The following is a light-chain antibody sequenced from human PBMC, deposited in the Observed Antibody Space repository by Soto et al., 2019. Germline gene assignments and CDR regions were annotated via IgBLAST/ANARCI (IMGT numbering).Light chain of an antibody. Sequence: QSALTQPASVSGSPGQSITISCTGTSSDVGGHNYVSWDQQHPGTAPKLMIYEVTNRPSGVSTRFSGSKSGNTASLTISGLQAEDEADYYCSSYTSSSTLDEGFGGGTKLTVL. CDR2: EVT. V-gene: IGLV2-14*01. CDR1: SSDVGGHNY. CDR3: SSYTSSSTLDEG. J-gene: IGLJ2*01.